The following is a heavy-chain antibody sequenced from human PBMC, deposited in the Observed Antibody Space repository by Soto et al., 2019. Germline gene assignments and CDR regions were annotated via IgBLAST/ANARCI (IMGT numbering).Heavy chain of an antibody. CDR1: GYSFSSYG. Sequence: ASVKVSCKASGYSFSSYGINWVRQAPGQGLEWLGWVSPYNDDTKYSQKLQGRVTMTTDTSSRIAYMVLRSLRSDDTAVYFCARGGYYDSSGSRNYNYYGMDVWGQGTTVTVSS. CDR2: VSPYNDDT. D-gene: IGHD3-22*01. V-gene: IGHV1-18*01. CDR3: ARGGYYDSSGSRNYNYYGMDV. J-gene: IGHJ6*02.